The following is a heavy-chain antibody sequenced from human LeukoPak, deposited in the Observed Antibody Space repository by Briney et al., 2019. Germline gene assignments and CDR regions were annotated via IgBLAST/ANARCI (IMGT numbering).Heavy chain of an antibody. J-gene: IGHJ6*03. CDR3: ARDYQQLVRETYHYYYYYMDV. D-gene: IGHD6-6*01. CDR1: GFTFDDYG. CDR2: INWNGGST. V-gene: IGHV3-20*04. Sequence: GGSLRLSCAASGFTFDDYGMSWVRQAPGKGLEWVSGINWNGGSTGYADSVKGRFTISRDNAKNSLYLQMNSLRAEDTALYYCARDYQQLVRETYHYYYYYMDVWGKGTTVPVSS.